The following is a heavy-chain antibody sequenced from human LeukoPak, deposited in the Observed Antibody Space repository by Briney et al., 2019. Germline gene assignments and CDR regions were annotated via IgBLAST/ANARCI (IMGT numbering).Heavy chain of an antibody. J-gene: IGHJ4*02. CDR2: IYYSGST. V-gene: IGHV4-59*01. Sequence: SETLSLTCTVSGGSISSYYWSWIRQPPGKGLEWIGYIYYSGSTNYNPSLKSRVTISVDTSENQFSLKLSSVTAADTAVYYCARVSGIFEWFDYWGQGTLVTVSS. D-gene: IGHD3-3*01. CDR3: ARVSGIFEWFDY. CDR1: GGSISSYY.